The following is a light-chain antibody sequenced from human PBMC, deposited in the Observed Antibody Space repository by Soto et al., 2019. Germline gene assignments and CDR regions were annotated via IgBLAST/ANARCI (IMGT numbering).Light chain of an antibody. V-gene: IGKV1-5*01. CDR3: QEYESHLRT. J-gene: IGKJ1*01. CDR2: DAS. Sequence: DILMTQSPSTLSASVGDRITITCRASETISSWLAWYQQKSGKAPQLLIYDASTLESGFPSRFSGSGFGTEFSLTISSLQPDDFATYYCQEYESHLRTFGPGTKVEIK. CDR1: ETISSW.